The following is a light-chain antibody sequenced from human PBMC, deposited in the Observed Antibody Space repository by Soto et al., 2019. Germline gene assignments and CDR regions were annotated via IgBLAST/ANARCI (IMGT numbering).Light chain of an antibody. Sequence: QSVLTQPPSVSAAPGQKVTISCSGSSSNIGNNYVSWYQQFPGTAPKLLIYDINKRPSGIPDRFSGSKSGTSATLDITGLQTGDEADYYCGTWDSSLSAVVFGGGTKLTVL. CDR1: SSNIGNNY. J-gene: IGLJ2*01. V-gene: IGLV1-51*01. CDR3: GTWDSSLSAVV. CDR2: DIN.